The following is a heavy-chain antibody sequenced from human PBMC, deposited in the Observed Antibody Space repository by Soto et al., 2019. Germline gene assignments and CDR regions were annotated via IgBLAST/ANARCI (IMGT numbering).Heavy chain of an antibody. CDR2: IIPIFGTA. D-gene: IGHD3-10*01. Sequence: ASVKVSCKASGGTFSSYAISWVRQAPGQGLEWMGGIIPIFGTANYAQKIQGRVTITADESTSTAYMELSSLRSEDTAVYYCARGPRELLTGFDPWGQGTLVTVSS. CDR1: GGTFSSYA. V-gene: IGHV1-69*13. CDR3: ARGPRELLTGFDP. J-gene: IGHJ5*02.